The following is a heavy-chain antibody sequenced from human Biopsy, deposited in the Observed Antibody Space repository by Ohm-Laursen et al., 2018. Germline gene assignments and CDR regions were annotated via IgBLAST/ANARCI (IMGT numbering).Heavy chain of an antibody. CDR3: AGDINNWNVNY. D-gene: IGHD1-20*01. CDR2: IIPMFGIT. V-gene: IGHV1-69*10. Sequence: SVKVSCKASGGTFSSYDISWLRQAPGQGLEWMGGIIPMFGITEFAQKFQGRVTINVDKSTSTVYMELSNLRSEDTAVYYCAGDINNWNVNYWGQGTLVIVSS. J-gene: IGHJ4*02. CDR1: GGTFSSYD.